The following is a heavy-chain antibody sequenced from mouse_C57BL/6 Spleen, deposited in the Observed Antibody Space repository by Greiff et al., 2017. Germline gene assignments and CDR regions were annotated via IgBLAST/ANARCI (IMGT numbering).Heavy chain of an antibody. CDR3: ARHEDGSSPFAY. Sequence: VQVVESGAELVKPGASVKLSCKASGYTFTEYTIHWVKQRSGQGLEWIGWFYPGSGSIKYNEKFKDKATLTADKSSSTVYMELSRLTSEDSAVYFCARHEDGSSPFAYWGQGTLVTVSA. V-gene: IGHV1-62-2*01. D-gene: IGHD1-1*01. CDR2: FYPGSGSI. J-gene: IGHJ3*01. CDR1: GYTFTEYT.